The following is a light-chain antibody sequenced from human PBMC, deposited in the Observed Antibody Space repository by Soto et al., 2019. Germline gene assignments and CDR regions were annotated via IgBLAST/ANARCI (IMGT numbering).Light chain of an antibody. V-gene: IGKV1-5*01. Sequence: DIQMTQSPSTLSASVGDRVTITCRASQSISSWLAWYQQKPGKAPKLLIYDASSLESGVSSRFSGSGSGTDFTLTILSLQPEDFATYYCLQTFDYPLTFGGGTKVDIK. J-gene: IGKJ4*01. CDR2: DAS. CDR3: LQTFDYPLT. CDR1: QSISSW.